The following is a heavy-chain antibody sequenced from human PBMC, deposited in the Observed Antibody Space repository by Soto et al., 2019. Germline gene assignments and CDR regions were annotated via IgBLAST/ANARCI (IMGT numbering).Heavy chain of an antibody. V-gene: IGHV3-11*06. CDR2: ISYSGSYT. D-gene: IGHD2-15*01. Sequence: QVQLVESGGGLVKPGGSLRLSCAASELIFSDYYMNWIRQAPGKGLEWVAVISYSGSYTNYADSVKVRFSVSRDNTKSSLYLQMNSLRVEDTALYYCATGQDCSGGSCFDFDYWGQGTRVTVSS. J-gene: IGHJ4*02. CDR1: ELIFSDYY. CDR3: ATGQDCSGGSCFDFDY.